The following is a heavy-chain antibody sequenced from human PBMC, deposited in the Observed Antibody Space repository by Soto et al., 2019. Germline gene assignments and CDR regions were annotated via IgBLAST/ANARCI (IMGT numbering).Heavy chain of an antibody. CDR3: ARTRNLDV. D-gene: IGHD1-1*01. CDR1: GGSLSGYY. Sequence: QVQLQQWGAGLLKPSETLSLTRAVYGGSLSGYYGNWIRQSPGKGLEWIGEINYSGSTNYNPSIKSRVTISIDTSKNQFSLKLSSVTAADTAVYYCARTRNLDVWGQGTTVTVSS. J-gene: IGHJ6*02. CDR2: INYSGST. V-gene: IGHV4-34*01.